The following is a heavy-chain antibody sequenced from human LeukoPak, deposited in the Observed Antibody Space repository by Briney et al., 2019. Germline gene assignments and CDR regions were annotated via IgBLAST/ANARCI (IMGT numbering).Heavy chain of an antibody. D-gene: IGHD2-2*01. Sequence: ASVKVSCKASGYTFTSYAMHWVRQAPGQRLEWMGWINAGNGNTKYSQKFQGRVTITRDTSASTAYIELRSLRSEDTAMYYCARGGTSDWPLDHWGQETLVTISS. CDR2: INAGNGNT. J-gene: IGHJ4*02. V-gene: IGHV1-3*01. CDR1: GYTFTSYA. CDR3: ARGGTSDWPLDH.